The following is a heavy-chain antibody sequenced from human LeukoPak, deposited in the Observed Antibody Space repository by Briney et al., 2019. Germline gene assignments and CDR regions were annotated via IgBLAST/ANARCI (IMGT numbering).Heavy chain of an antibody. CDR2: IYPGDSDT. CDR1: GYSFTSYW. V-gene: IGHV5-51*01. CDR3: ARHRPYYDFWSGFNYYYGMDV. J-gene: IGHJ6*02. Sequence: GESLKTSCKGSGYSFTSYWIGWVRQMPGKGLEWMGIIYPGDSDTRYSPSFQGQVTISADKSISTAYLQWSSLKASDTAMYYCARHRPYYDFWSGFNYYYGMDVWGQGTTVTVSS. D-gene: IGHD3-3*01.